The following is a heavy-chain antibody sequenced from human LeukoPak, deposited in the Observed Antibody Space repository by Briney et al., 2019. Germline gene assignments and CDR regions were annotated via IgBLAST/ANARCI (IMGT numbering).Heavy chain of an antibody. J-gene: IGHJ6*03. CDR3: ARVKIGITMVRGVYYYYMDV. D-gene: IGHD3-10*01. CDR1: GGSISSHY. CDR2: IYYSGST. Sequence: SETLSLTCTVSGGSISSHYWSWIRQPPGKGLEWVGYIYYSGSTNYNPSLKSRVTISVDTSKNQFSLKLSSVTAADTAVYYCARVKIGITMVRGVYYYYMDVWGKGTTVTVSS. V-gene: IGHV4-59*11.